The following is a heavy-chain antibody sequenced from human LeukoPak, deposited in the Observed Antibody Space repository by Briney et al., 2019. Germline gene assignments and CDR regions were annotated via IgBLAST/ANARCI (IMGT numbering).Heavy chain of an antibody. CDR3: ARRTGPWDAFDI. V-gene: IGHV4-30-4*08. CDR2: IYYSGST. CDR1: GGSFSGYY. D-gene: IGHD1/OR15-1a*01. Sequence: SETLSLSCGVYGGSFSGYYWSWIRQPPGKGLEWIGYIYYSGSTYYNPSLKSRVTISVDTSKNQFSLKLSSVTAADTAVYYCARRTGPWDAFDIWGQGTMVTVSS. J-gene: IGHJ3*02.